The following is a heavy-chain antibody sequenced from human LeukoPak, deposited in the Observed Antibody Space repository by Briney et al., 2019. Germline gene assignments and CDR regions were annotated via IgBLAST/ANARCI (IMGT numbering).Heavy chain of an antibody. CDR3: ARVGRGYSFKVYYFDY. CDR1: GFTFSGYA. Sequence: PGGSLRLSCAASGFTFSGYAIHWVRQAPGKGLEWVAVISYDGSNKFYADSVKGRFTISRDNSNNTLYPQMNSMRAEDTAIYYCARVGRGYSFKVYYFDYWGQGTLVTVSS. V-gene: IGHV3-30*04. D-gene: IGHD5-18*01. J-gene: IGHJ4*02. CDR2: ISYDGSNK.